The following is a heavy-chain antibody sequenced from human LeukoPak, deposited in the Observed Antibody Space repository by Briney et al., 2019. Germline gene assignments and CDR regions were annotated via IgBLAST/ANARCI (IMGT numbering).Heavy chain of an antibody. Sequence: PSETLSLTCAVYGGSFSGYYWSWIRQPPGKGLEWIGEINHSGSTNYNPSLKSRVTISVDTSKNQFSLKLSSVTAADTAVYYCARRKGREYYYGSGSYPFDYWGQGTLVTVSS. D-gene: IGHD3-10*01. CDR3: ARRKGREYYYGSGSYPFDY. V-gene: IGHV4-34*01. J-gene: IGHJ4*02. CDR2: INHSGST. CDR1: GGSFSGYY.